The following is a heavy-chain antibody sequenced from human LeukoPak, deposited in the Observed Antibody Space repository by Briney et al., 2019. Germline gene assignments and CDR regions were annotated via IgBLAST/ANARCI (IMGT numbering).Heavy chain of an antibody. V-gene: IGHV3-73*01. J-gene: IGHJ6*01. Sequence: GGSLRLSCAASGFSFSGSAMHWVRQASGKGLEWVGLIRSKANSYATAYAASVKGRFTISRDDSKNTAYLQMNSLKTEDTAVYYCTRHPVAAANYGMDVWGQGTTVTVSS. CDR3: TRHPVAAANYGMDV. CDR2: IRSKANSYAT. CDR1: GFSFSGSA. D-gene: IGHD6-13*01.